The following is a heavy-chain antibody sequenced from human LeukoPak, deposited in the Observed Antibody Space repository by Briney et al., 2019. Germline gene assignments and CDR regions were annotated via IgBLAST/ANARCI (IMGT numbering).Heavy chain of an antibody. J-gene: IGHJ5*02. D-gene: IGHD1-1*01. CDR3: ARPVPSRLGWFDP. CDR2: ISSSSSYI. Sequence: GGSLRLSCAASGFTFSSNSMNWVRQAPGKGLEWVSSISSSSSYIYYADSVKGRFTISRDNAKNSLYLQMNSLRAEDTAVYYCARPVPSRLGWFDPWGQGTLVTVSS. CDR1: GFTFSSNS. V-gene: IGHV3-21*01.